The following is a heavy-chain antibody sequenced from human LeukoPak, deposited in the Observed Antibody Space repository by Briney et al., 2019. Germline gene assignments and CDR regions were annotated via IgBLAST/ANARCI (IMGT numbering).Heavy chain of an antibody. J-gene: IGHJ3*02. CDR1: GGTFSSYA. CDR2: IIPIFSTA. Sequence: GASVKVSCKASGGTFSSYAISWVRQAPGQGLEWMGGIIPIFSTANYAQKFQGRVTTTTDESTSTAYMELSSLRAEDTALYYCARASPSPHAFDIWGQGTMVTVSS. CDR3: ARASPSPHAFDI. V-gene: IGHV1-69*05.